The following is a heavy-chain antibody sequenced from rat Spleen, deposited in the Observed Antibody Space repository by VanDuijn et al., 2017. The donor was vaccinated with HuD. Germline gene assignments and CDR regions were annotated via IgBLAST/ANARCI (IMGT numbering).Heavy chain of an antibody. V-gene: IGHV2-45*01. CDR1: GFSLTSYN. CDR2: MWSGGST. J-gene: IGHJ2*01. CDR3: ARDYYSGDYFDY. D-gene: IGHD1-1*01. Sequence: QVQLKESGPGLVQPSQTLSLTCTVSGFSLTSYNVHWVRQPPGKGLEWMGVMWSGGSTDYNSALKSRLSISRDTSKNQVFLKMNSLQSEDTTTYYCARDYYSGDYFDYWGQGVMVTVSS.